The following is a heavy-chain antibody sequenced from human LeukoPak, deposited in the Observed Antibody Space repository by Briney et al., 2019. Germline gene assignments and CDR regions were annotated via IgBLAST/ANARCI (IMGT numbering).Heavy chain of an antibody. CDR2: ISSNGGST. J-gene: IGHJ4*02. Sequence: GGSLRLSCAASGFTFSSYAMHWVRQAPGKGLEYVSAISSNGGSTYYANSVKGRFTISRDNSKNTLYLQMGSLRAEDMAVYYCARAWGYDFWSGYLDYWGQGTLVTVSS. D-gene: IGHD3-3*01. CDR3: ARAWGYDFWSGYLDY. CDR1: GFTFSSYA. V-gene: IGHV3-64*01.